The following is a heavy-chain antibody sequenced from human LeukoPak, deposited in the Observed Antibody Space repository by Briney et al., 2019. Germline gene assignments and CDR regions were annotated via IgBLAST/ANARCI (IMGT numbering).Heavy chain of an antibody. D-gene: IGHD3-3*01. CDR1: GYTFTSYG. CDR3: ARGYDFWSGYYTKYYFDY. V-gene: IGHV1-18*01. CDR2: ISAYNGNT. J-gene: IGHJ4*02. Sequence: GASVKVSCKASGYTFTSYGISWVRQAPGQGLEWMGWISAYNGNTNYAQKFQGRVTMTRDTSISTAYMELSRLRSDDTTVYYCARGYDFWSGYYTKYYFDYWGQGALVTVSS.